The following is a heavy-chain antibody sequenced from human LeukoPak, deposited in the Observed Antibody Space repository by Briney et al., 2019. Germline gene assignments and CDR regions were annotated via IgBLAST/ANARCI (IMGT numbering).Heavy chain of an antibody. CDR3: ASQNAAAGNYFDY. CDR1: GGSISSGGYY. CDR2: IDYSGST. V-gene: IGHV4-61*08. J-gene: IGHJ4*02. Sequence: SETLSLTCTVSGGSISSGGYYWSWIRQLPGKGLEWIGYIDYSGSTNYNPSLKSRVTISVDTSKNQFSLKLSSVTAADTAVYYCASQNAAAGNYFDYWGQGTLVTVSS. D-gene: IGHD6-13*01.